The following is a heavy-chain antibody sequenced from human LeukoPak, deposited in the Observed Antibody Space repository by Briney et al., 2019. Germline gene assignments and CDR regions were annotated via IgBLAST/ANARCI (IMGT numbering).Heavy chain of an antibody. J-gene: IGHJ4*02. D-gene: IGHD2-21*01. CDR1: GDTLSELT. CDR2: FDPGAGEI. V-gene: IGHV1-24*01. Sequence: ASVKVSCKVSGDTLSELTMHWVRRAPGKGLEWMGGFDPGAGEILYAPQFQGRVTMTEDTSTDTAYMELTSLRSEDSGVYFCAAGGIYSLLDYWGQGTLVTVSS. CDR3: AAGGIYSLLDY.